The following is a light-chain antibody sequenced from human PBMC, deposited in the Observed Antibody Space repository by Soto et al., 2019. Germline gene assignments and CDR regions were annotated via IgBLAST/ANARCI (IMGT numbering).Light chain of an antibody. CDR1: QSVDGY. CDR2: GAS. V-gene: IGKV3-15*01. J-gene: IGKJ5*01. CDR3: QQYHKWPPIT. Sequence: VMTQSPGTLSASLGETATLSCRASQSVDGYLAWYQQKPGQAPRLLIYGASTRATGVTARFRGGGSGTEFTLTISRLQSEDSAVYYCQQYHKWPPITFGQGTRLEIK.